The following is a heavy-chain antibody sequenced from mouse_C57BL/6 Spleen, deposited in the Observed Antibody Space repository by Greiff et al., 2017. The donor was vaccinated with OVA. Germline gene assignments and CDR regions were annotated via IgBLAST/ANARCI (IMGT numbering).Heavy chain of an antibody. Sequence: DVMLVESGGGLVKPGGSLKLSCAASGFTFSSYTMSWVRQTPEKRLEWVATISGGGVNTYYPDRVKGRFTISRDNAKNTLYLQLSSLRSEDTALYYCARQAVTPYYYAMDYWGQGTSVTVSS. CDR2: ISGGGVNT. J-gene: IGHJ4*01. D-gene: IGHD2-5*01. CDR3: ARQAVTPYYYAMDY. CDR1: GFTFSSYT. V-gene: IGHV5-9*01.